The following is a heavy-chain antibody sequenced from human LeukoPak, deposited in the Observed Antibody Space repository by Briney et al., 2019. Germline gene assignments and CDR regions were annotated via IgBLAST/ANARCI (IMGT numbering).Heavy chain of an antibody. Sequence: PGGSLRLSCAASGLTVSSNYMSWVRQAPGKGLEWVSVIYSGGSTYYADSVKGRFTISRDNSKNTLYLQMNSLRAEDTAVYYRARDEWRYCSGGTCYSGTFDHWGQGTLVTVSS. CDR3: ARDEWRYCSGGTCYSGTFDH. J-gene: IGHJ4*02. V-gene: IGHV3-66*01. D-gene: IGHD2-15*01. CDR2: IYSGGST. CDR1: GLTVSSNY.